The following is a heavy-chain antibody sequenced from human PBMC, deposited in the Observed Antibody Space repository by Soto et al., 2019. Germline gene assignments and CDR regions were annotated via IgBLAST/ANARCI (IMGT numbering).Heavy chain of an antibody. CDR2: IYYSGST. CDR1: GGSISSYY. D-gene: IGHD1-26*01. V-gene: IGHV4-59*01. J-gene: IGHJ6*03. CDR3: FQGAGMGYSYYYLXV. Sequence: SETLSLTCTVSGGSISSYYWSWIRQPPGKGLEWIGYIYYSGSTNYNPSLKSRVTISVDTSKNQFSLKLSSVTAADTAVYYCFQGAGMGYSYYYLXVLAQRTTVTVSS.